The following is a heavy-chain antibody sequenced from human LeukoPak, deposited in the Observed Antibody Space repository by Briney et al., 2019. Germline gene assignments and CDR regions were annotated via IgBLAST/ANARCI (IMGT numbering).Heavy chain of an antibody. CDR1: GXSISSYY. CDR2: IYTSGST. Sequence: PSETLSLTCTVSGXSISSYYGSWIRQPAGKGLEWIGRIYTSGSTNYNPSLKSRVTMSVDTSKNQFSLKLSSVTAADTAVYYCARDGRGGVVPPGWFDPWGQGTLVTVSS. J-gene: IGHJ5*02. CDR3: ARDGRGGVVPPGWFDP. V-gene: IGHV4-4*07. D-gene: IGHD2-2*01.